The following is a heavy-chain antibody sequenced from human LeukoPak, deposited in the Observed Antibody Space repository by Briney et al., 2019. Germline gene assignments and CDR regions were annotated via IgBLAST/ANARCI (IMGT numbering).Heavy chain of an antibody. J-gene: IGHJ4*02. D-gene: IGHD5-18*01. Sequence: GGSLRLSCAASGFTFSSYGMHWVRQAPGKGLEWVAVIWYDGSNKYYADSVKGRFTISRDNSKNTLYLQMNSLRAEDTAVYYCARSVGVQLSLIDCWGQGTLVTVSS. V-gene: IGHV3-33*01. CDR1: GFTFSSYG. CDR3: ARSVGVQLSLIDC. CDR2: IWYDGSNK.